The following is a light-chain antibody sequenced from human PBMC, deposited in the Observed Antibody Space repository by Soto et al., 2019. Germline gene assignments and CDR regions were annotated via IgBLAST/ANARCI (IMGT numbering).Light chain of an antibody. CDR3: QVFASH. Sequence: IVAYKSPGALSLCQGDRATLSYRASHSMSNSNLAWYQHKPGQAPRLLIYGASNRATGIPDRFSGSGSGTDFILTINRLEPEHFAVYFCQVFASHFAGGAKVAIK. V-gene: IGKV3-20*01. CDR1: HSMSNSN. CDR2: GAS. J-gene: IGKJ4*01.